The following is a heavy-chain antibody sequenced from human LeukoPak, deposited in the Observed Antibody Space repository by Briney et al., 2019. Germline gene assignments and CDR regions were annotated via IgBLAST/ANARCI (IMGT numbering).Heavy chain of an antibody. Sequence: GGSLRLSCVASGFTFSNYAMSWARQAPGKGLEWVSAIKAGGSITLNADSVKGRFTISRDNSKNTLYLQMNSLRAEDTAVYYCAKVWSGNYDMADYWGQGTLVTVSS. V-gene: IGHV3-23*01. CDR1: GFTFSNYA. CDR3: AKVWSGNYDMADY. D-gene: IGHD1-26*01. J-gene: IGHJ4*02. CDR2: IKAGGSIT.